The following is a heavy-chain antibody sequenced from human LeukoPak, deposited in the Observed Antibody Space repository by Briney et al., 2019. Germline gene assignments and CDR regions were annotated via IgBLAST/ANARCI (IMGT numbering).Heavy chain of an antibody. CDR2: INQDGSEK. CDR3: ARDKLMGDSYFVY. J-gene: IGHJ4*02. CDR1: GFTFSSYW. D-gene: IGHD2-21*02. V-gene: IGHV3-7*01. Sequence: GGSLRLSCAASGFTFSSYWMTWVRQTPGKGLEWVANINQDGSEKYYVGSVKGRFTISRDNAKNSLYLQMNGLRAEDTAVYYCARDKLMGDSYFVYWGQGTLVTVSS.